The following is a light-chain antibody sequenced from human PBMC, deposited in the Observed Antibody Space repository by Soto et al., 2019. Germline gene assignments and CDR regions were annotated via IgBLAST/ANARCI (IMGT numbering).Light chain of an antibody. CDR3: QQTYSDPPWT. CDR1: QDIRTS. V-gene: IGKV1-39*01. CDR2: VAS. J-gene: IGKJ1*01. Sequence: DIQMTQSPSFLSASVGDRVTITCRASQDIRTSLNWYQQKPGKAPKFPIYVASSLQTGVPPRFSGSGSGTDFTLTISGLQAEDYATYFCQQTYSDPPWTFGQGTKVDIK.